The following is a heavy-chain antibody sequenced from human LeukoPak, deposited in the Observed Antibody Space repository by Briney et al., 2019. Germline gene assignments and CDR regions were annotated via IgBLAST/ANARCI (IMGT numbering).Heavy chain of an antibody. J-gene: IGHJ4*02. CDR3: ARGDYYDSSGYYSTFDY. CDR2: ISYDGSNK. CDR1: GFTFSSYG. D-gene: IGHD3-22*01. V-gene: IGHV3-30*03. Sequence: TGGSLRLSCAASGFTFSSYGMHWVRQAPGKGLEWVAVISYDGSNKYYADSVKGRFTISRDNSKNTLYLQMNSLRAEDTAVYYCARGDYYDSSGYYSTFDYWGQGTLVTVSS.